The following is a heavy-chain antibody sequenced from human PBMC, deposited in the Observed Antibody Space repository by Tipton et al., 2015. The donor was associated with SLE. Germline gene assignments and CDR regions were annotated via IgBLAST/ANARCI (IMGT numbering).Heavy chain of an antibody. Sequence: TLSLTCTVSGDSITSDYWTWIRQPPGKGLEWIGCISYSGSTNYNPSLRSRVTISLDTSKNQFSLKVRSVTTADTAVYYCARELYSGSYSVWGQGTLVTVSS. CDR1: GDSITSDY. CDR2: ISYSGST. D-gene: IGHD1-26*01. CDR3: ARELYSGSYSV. J-gene: IGHJ4*02. V-gene: IGHV4-59*01.